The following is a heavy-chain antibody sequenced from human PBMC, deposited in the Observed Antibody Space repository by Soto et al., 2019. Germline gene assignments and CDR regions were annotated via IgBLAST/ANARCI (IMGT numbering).Heavy chain of an antibody. D-gene: IGHD1-7*01. J-gene: IGHJ6*02. CDR1: GYTFTSYG. CDR3: ARDGGARTGTTDYYYYYGMDV. Sequence: ASVKVSCKASGYTFTSYGISWVRQAPGQGLEWMGWISAYNGNTNYAQKLQGRVTMTTDTSTSTAYMELRSLRSDDTAVYYCARDGGARTGTTDYYYYYGMDVWGQGTTVTVSS. V-gene: IGHV1-18*01. CDR2: ISAYNGNT.